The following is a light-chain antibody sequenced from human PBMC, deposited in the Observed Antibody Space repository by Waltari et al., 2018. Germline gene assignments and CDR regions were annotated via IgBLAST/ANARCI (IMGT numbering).Light chain of an antibody. CDR2: KAI. J-gene: IGLJ3*02. V-gene: IGLV8-61*01. CDR1: SGSPPTPSY. CDR3: ALYMGSGIWV. Sequence: QTVVTQEPSLSVSPGGTVTLTCPLSSGSPPTPSYATWYKHTTGQAPRTPVYKAIARSSGVPDRFSGSILGNTAALTITGAQADDESDYYCALYMGSGIWVFGGGTRLTVL.